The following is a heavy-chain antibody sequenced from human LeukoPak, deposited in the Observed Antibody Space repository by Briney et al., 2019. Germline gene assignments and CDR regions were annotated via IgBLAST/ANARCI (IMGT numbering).Heavy chain of an antibody. CDR3: AAEYSSSPHY. D-gene: IGHD3-22*01. CDR2: IYYSGTS. Sequence: SETLSLTCTVSGGSISSYYWSWIRQPPGKGLEWIASIYYSGTSYYNPSLKSRVTISVDTSKNQFSLKLNSVTAADTAVYYCAAEYSSSPHYWGQGTLVSVSS. J-gene: IGHJ4*02. CDR1: GGSISSYY. V-gene: IGHV4-59*12.